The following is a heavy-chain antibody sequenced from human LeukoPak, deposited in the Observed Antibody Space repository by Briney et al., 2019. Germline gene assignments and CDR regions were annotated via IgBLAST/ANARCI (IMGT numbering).Heavy chain of an antibody. CDR3: ASKWVTYYYNSSGYHYPTDVFDI. CDR2: INANSGGT. Sequence: ASVKVSCKASGHTFTGYYMHWVRQAPGQGLEWMGWINANSGGTNYAQKFQGRVTMTRDTSISTAYMELSRLRSDDTAVYYCASKWVTYYYNSSGYHYPTDVFDIWGQGTTVTVSS. V-gene: IGHV1-2*02. J-gene: IGHJ3*02. D-gene: IGHD3-22*01. CDR1: GHTFTGYY.